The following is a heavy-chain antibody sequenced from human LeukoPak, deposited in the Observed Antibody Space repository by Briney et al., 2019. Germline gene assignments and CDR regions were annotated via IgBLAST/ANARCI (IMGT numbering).Heavy chain of an antibody. Sequence: GESLKISCKGSGYSFTSYWIGWVRQMPGKGLEWMGIIYPGDSDTRYSPSFQGQVTISADKSISTAYLQWSSLKASDTAMYYCARSNLPPYCGGDCSLVDQLGFDYWGQGTLVTVSP. V-gene: IGHV5-51*01. CDR2: IYPGDSDT. J-gene: IGHJ4*02. CDR3: ARSNLPPYCGGDCSLVDQLGFDY. D-gene: IGHD2-21*02. CDR1: GYSFTSYW.